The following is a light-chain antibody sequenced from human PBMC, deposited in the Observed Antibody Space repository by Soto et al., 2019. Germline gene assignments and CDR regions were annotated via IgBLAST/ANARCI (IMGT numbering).Light chain of an antibody. Sequence: IVLTQSPATLSLSPGERATLSCRASQSVSSNLAWYQQKPGQAPRLLIYAASTRATGIPARFSGSGSGTGFTLTISSLQSEDFAVYYCQQYNNWPVFGQGTKV. CDR1: QSVSSN. CDR2: AAS. J-gene: IGKJ1*01. CDR3: QQYNNWPV. V-gene: IGKV3-15*01.